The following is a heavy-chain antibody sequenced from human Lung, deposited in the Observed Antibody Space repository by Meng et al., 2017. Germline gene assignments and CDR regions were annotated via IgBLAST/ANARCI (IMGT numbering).Heavy chain of an antibody. Sequence: QVQLQHWGAGLLRRSENLSLTCAVYGGSISGSDWSWIRQSPAKGLEWIGKINHGGSTNYNPSLESRVTISVDTPKNQFSLRLTSMTVADTAVYYCARERHSTIIRGVIDFWGQGALVTVSS. CDR2: INHGGST. D-gene: IGHD3-10*01. CDR1: GGSISGSD. J-gene: IGHJ4*02. V-gene: IGHV4-34*01. CDR3: ARERHSTIIRGVIDF.